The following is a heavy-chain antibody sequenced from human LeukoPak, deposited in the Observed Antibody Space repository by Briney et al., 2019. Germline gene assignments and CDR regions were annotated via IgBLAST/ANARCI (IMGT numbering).Heavy chain of an antibody. CDR3: AREPRPNTYYYDSSGRYFDY. V-gene: IGHV3-30*02. J-gene: IGHJ4*02. CDR1: GFTFSSNG. CDR2: IQYDGSNK. Sequence: PGGSLRLSCAASGFTFSSNGMHWVRQAPGKGLEWVAFIQYDGSNKYYADSVKGRFTISRDNSKNTLYLQMNSLRAEDTAVYYCAREPRPNTYYYDSSGRYFDYWGQGTLVTVSS. D-gene: IGHD3-22*01.